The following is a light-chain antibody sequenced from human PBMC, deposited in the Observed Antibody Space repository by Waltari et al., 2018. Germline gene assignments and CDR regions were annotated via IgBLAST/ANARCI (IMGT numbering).Light chain of an antibody. CDR2: GAS. Sequence: EIVLTQSPGTLSLSPGESATLSCRTSQSVTSALAWYQQKPGQAPRLLIYGASNRATGIPDRFSGSGSGTDFSLTISSLEPEDFAVYYCQHYLRLPVTFGQGTKVEVK. CDR3: QHYLRLPVT. V-gene: IGKV3-20*01. J-gene: IGKJ1*01. CDR1: QSVTSA.